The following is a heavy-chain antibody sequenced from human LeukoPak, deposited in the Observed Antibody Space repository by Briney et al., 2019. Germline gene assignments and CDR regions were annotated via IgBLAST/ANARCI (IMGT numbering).Heavy chain of an antibody. CDR1: GFTFSNYG. V-gene: IGHV3-23*01. Sequence: GGSLRLSCAASGFTFSNYGMSWVRQAPGKGLEWVSAITGSGGTTYYADSMKGRFTISRDNSKNTLYLQMNSLGAEDTAVYYCAKDRVGAILYFDYWGLGTLVTVSS. CDR3: AKDRVGAILYFDY. J-gene: IGHJ4*02. D-gene: IGHD1-26*01. CDR2: ITGSGGTT.